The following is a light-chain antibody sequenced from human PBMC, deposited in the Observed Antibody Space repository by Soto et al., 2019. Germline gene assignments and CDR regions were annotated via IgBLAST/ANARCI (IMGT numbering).Light chain of an antibody. V-gene: IGKV1-9*01. Sequence: DIQMTQSPSSLSASVGDRVTITCRASLPISNYLAWYQQKPGKIPNLLIYAASTLQSGVPSRFSGSGSGTEFTLTISGLLPEDFATYHCQQLNTLPFTFGQGTRLEIK. CDR1: LPISNY. CDR2: AAS. CDR3: QQLNTLPFT. J-gene: IGKJ5*01.